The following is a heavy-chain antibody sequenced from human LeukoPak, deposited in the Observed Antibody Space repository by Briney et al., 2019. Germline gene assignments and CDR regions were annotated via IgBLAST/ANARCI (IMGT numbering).Heavy chain of an antibody. D-gene: IGHD6-13*01. CDR2: ISVRGGST. J-gene: IGHJ4*02. V-gene: IGHV3-23*01. CDR3: AKDLGEQQLVLFDS. Sequence: GGSLRLSCAASGFTFSSYAMSWVRQAPGKGREWVLAISVRGGSTYYADSVKGRFPISRDNSKNTLYLQMNSLGAEDTAVFYCAKDLGEQQLVLFDSWGKGTLVTVSS. CDR1: GFTFSSYA.